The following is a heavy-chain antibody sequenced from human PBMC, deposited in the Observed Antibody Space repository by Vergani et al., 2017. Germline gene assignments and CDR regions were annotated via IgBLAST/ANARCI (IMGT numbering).Heavy chain of an antibody. Sequence: QVQLVQSGAEVKKPGSSVKVSCKASGGTFSSYAISWVRQAPGQGLEWMGGIIPIFGTANYAQKFQGRVTITADESTSTAYMELSSLRSEDTAVYYCARSLMEVKLERRIYYYYYYMDVWGKGTTVTVSS. D-gene: IGHD1-1*01. CDR3: ARSLMEVKLERRIYYYYYYMDV. CDR2: IIPIFGTA. CDR1: GGTFSSYA. V-gene: IGHV1-69*12. J-gene: IGHJ6*03.